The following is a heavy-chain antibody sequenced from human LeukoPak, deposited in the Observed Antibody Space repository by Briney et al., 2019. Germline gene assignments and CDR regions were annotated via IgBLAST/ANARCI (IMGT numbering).Heavy chain of an antibody. CDR3: ARITRYYYYMDV. CDR2: IYYSGST. CDR1: GGSISSGDYY. Sequence: PSETLSLTCTVSGGSISSGDYYWSRIRQPPGKGLEWIGYIYYSGSTYYNPSLKSRVTISVDTSKNQFSLKLSSVTAADTAVYYCARITRYYYYMDVWGKGTTVTVSS. J-gene: IGHJ6*03. D-gene: IGHD1-1*01. V-gene: IGHV4-30-4*08.